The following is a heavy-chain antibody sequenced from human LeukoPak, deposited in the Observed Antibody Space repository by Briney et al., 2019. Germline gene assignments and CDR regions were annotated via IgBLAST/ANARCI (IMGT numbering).Heavy chain of an antibody. Sequence: NPSETLSLTCAVYGGSFSGYYWSWIRQPPGKGLEWIGEINHSGSTNYNPSLKSRVTISVDRSKNQFSLKLSSVTAADTAVYYCARERGGDGTFDYWGQGTLDTVSS. V-gene: IGHV4-34*01. CDR3: ARERGGDGTFDY. CDR2: INHSGST. CDR1: GGSFSGYY. J-gene: IGHJ4*02. D-gene: IGHD2-21*02.